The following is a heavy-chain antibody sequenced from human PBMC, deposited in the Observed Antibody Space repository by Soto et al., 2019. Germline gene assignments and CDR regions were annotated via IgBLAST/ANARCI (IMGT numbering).Heavy chain of an antibody. CDR3: ARDKRSSTSLTYYYYYMDV. J-gene: IGHJ6*03. CDR2: IWYDGSNK. D-gene: IGHD2-2*01. Sequence: GGSLRLSCAASGFTFSSYGMHWVRQAPGKGLEWVAVIWYDGSNKYYADSVKGQFTISRDNSKNTLYLQMNSLRAEDTAVYYCARDKRSSTSLTYYYYYMDVWGKGTTVTVSS. CDR1: GFTFSSYG. V-gene: IGHV3-33*01.